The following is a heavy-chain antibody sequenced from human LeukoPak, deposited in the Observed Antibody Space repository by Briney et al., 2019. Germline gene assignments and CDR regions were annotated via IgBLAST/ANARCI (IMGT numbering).Heavy chain of an antibody. J-gene: IGHJ4*02. Sequence: ASVKVSCKASGYAFTGYYMRWVRQAPGQGLEWMGWINPNSGGTNYAQKFQGRVTMTRDTSISTAYMELSRLRSDDTAVYYCARDSYSSSWYDFDYWGQGTLVTVSS. CDR2: INPNSGGT. CDR1: GYAFTGYY. V-gene: IGHV1-2*02. CDR3: ARDSYSSSWYDFDY. D-gene: IGHD6-13*01.